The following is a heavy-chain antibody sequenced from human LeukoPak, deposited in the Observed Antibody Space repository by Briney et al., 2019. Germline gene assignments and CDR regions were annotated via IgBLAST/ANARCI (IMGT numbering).Heavy chain of an antibody. CDR2: ISRSGGNT. J-gene: IGHJ3*02. CDR3: TRLVDAFDI. Sequence: GGSLRLSCAASGLTFSNCAMTWVRQAPGKGLEWVSTISRSGGNTYYADSVKGRFTISRDNSKHTVDLQMNSLRAEDTAVYYCTRLVDAFDIWGQGTMVTVSS. CDR1: GLTFSNCA. V-gene: IGHV3-23*01.